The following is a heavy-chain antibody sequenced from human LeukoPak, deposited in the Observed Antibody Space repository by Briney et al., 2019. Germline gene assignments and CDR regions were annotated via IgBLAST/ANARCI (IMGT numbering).Heavy chain of an antibody. D-gene: IGHD2-21*02. J-gene: IGHJ6*02. V-gene: IGHV3-23*01. Sequence: PGGSLRLSCAASGFTFSTYAMGWVRQAPGKGLEWVSAISGSGGSTYYADSVKGRFTISRDNSKNTLYLQMNSLRAEDTAVYYCAKFVVVTVYYYYGRDVWGQGTTVTVSS. CDR2: ISGSGGST. CDR1: GFTFSTYA. CDR3: AKFVVVTVYYYYGRDV.